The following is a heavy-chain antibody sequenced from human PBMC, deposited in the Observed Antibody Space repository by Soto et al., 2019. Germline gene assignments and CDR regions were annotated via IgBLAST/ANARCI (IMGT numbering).Heavy chain of an antibody. V-gene: IGHV4-34*01. Sequence: SETLSLTCAVYGGSFSGYYWSWIRQPPGKGLEWIGEINHSGSTNYNPSLKSRVTISVDTSKNQFSLKLSSVTAADTAVYYCAGTQLRTSGYGLPRPFDYWGQGTLVTVSS. D-gene: IGHD5-12*01. CDR1: GGSFSGYY. CDR3: AGTQLRTSGYGLPRPFDY. CDR2: INHSGST. J-gene: IGHJ4*02.